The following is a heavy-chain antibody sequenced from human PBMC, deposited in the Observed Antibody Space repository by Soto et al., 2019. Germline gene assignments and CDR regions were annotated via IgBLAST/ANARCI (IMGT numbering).Heavy chain of an antibody. D-gene: IGHD2-8*01. J-gene: IGHJ4*02. Sequence: ASVKVSCKASGYTFTSYYMHWVRQAPGQGLEWMGIINPSGGSTSYAQKFQGRVTMTRDTSTSTVYMELSSLRSEDTAVYYCATRASDIVIMVYAMAYWGQGTLVTVSS. CDR1: GYTFTSYY. CDR2: INPSGGST. V-gene: IGHV1-46*01. CDR3: ATRASDIVIMVYAMAY.